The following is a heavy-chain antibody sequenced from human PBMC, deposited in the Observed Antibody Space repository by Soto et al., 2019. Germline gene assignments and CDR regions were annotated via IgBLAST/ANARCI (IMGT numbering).Heavy chain of an antibody. D-gene: IGHD2-15*01. CDR3: ARGGDCSGGSCYLPLAYYYYGMDV. CDR1: GDTFTSYA. J-gene: IGHJ6*02. CDR2: ISAYNGNT. V-gene: IGHV1-18*01. Sequence: ASVKVSCKASGDTFTSYAMHWVRQAPGQGLEWMGWISAYNGNTNYAQKLQGRVTMTTDTSTSTAYMELRSLRSDDTAVYYCARGGDCSGGSCYLPLAYYYYGMDVWGQGTTVTVSS.